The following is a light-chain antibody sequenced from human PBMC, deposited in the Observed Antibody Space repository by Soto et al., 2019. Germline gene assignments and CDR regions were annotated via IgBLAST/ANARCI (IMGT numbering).Light chain of an antibody. CDR1: QSVSSSY. V-gene: IGKV3-20*01. CDR2: GAS. Sequence: EIVLTQSPGTLSLSPGERATLSCRASQSVSSSYLAWYQHKPGQAPRLLIYGASSRATGIPDRFSGSGSGTDFTLTISRLEPEDFAVDYCHQYGSSPHTFGQGTKLEIK. CDR3: HQYGSSPHT. J-gene: IGKJ2*01.